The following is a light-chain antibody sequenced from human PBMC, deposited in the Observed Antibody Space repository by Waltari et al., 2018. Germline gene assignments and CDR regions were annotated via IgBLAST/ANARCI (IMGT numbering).Light chain of an antibody. CDR2: SDN. V-gene: IGLV1-44*01. CDR1: NSNIESPI. CDR3: AAWDDSLNVI. J-gene: IGLJ2*01. Sequence: QSVLTQPPSASGTPAQRLTLSCSGSNSNIESPIVNWYHLLPGVAPNLPIYSDNQRPSGVPDRFSGSRSGNSASLAISGLQSEDEADYYCAAWDDSLNVIFGGGTKLTVL.